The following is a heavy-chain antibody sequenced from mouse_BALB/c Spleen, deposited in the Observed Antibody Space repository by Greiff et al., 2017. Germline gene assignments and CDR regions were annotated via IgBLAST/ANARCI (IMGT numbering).Heavy chain of an antibody. D-gene: IGHD2-14*01. J-gene: IGHJ2*01. Sequence: LQQPGAELVKPGASVKMSCKASGYTFTSYNMHWVKQTPGQGLEWIGAIYPGNGDTSYNQKFKGKATLTADKSSSTAYMQLSSLTSEDSAVYYCARRYRYDYFDYWGQGTTLTVSS. V-gene: IGHV1-12*01. CDR3: ARRYRYDYFDY. CDR2: IYPGNGDT. CDR1: GYTFTSYN.